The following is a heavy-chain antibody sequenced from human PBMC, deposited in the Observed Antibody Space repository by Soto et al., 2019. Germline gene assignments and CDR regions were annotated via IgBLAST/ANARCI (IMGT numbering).Heavy chain of an antibody. Sequence: SETLSLTCAVYGGSFGGYYWSWIRQPPGKGLEWIGEINHSGSTNYNPSLKSRVTISVDTSKNQFSLKLSSVTAADTAVYYCGRWADILTGYSYFDYWGQGTLVTVSS. CDR2: INHSGST. V-gene: IGHV4-34*01. CDR3: GRWADILTGYSYFDY. D-gene: IGHD3-9*01. CDR1: GGSFGGYY. J-gene: IGHJ4*02.